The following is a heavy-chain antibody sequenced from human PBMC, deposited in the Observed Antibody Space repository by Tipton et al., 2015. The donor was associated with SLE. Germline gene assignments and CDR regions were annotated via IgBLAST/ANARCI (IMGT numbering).Heavy chain of an antibody. D-gene: IGHD3-16*01. J-gene: IGHJ5*02. CDR1: GVDLGYYG. V-gene: IGHV3-30*02. CDR3: AKDGGVWGRNNWFDP. Sequence: SLRLSCEASGVDLGYYGMAWVRQAPGKGLERVAFIRYDGSNKDYADSVKGRFTISRDNSKNSLYLKMNSLRAEDTAVYYCAKDGGVWGRNNWFDPWGQGTLVTVSS. CDR2: IRYDGSNK.